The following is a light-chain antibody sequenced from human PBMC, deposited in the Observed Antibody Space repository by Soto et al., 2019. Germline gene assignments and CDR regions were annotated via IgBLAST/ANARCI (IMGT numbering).Light chain of an antibody. CDR2: GAS. J-gene: IGKJ1*01. Sequence: EIVLTQSPGTLSLSPGERATLSCRASQSVSSSYLAWYQQKPGQAPRLLIYGASGRATGIPDRFSGSGSGTDFALTISRLEPEDFAVYYCQQYGSSLWTFGQGNKV. CDR1: QSVSSSY. CDR3: QQYGSSLWT. V-gene: IGKV3-20*01.